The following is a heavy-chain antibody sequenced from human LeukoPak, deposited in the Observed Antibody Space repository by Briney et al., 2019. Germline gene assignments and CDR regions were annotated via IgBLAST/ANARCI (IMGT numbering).Heavy chain of an antibody. D-gene: IGHD3-10*01. V-gene: IGHV4-39*07. Sequence: PSETLSLTCTVSGGSISFSSYYWGWIRQPPGKGQEWIGSIYYSGSTYYNPSLKSRVTISEDTSKNQFSLKRRSVSAAHTDVYYRARERTPIWLGEFSRNVYFDYWGQGTLVTVSS. CDR3: ARERTPIWLGEFSRNVYFDY. CDR2: IYYSGST. CDR1: GGSISFSSYY. J-gene: IGHJ4*02.